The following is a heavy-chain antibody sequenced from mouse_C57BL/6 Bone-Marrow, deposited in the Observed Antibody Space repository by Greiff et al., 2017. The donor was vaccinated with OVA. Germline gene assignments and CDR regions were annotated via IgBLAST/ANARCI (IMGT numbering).Heavy chain of an antibody. CDR2: ISRGGDYI. D-gene: IGHD1-1*01. J-gene: IGHJ3*01. V-gene: IGHV5-9-1*02. CDR3: TRDRGSSPFAY. CDR1: GFTFRRYA. Sequence: EVQLVESGAGLVKPGGSLTLSCAASGFTFRRYAMSWVRQTPEKRLEWVAYISRGGDYIYYADTVKSRFTMSRENARNNLYLQMSSLKSEDTAMYYCTRDRGSSPFAYWGQGTLVTVSA.